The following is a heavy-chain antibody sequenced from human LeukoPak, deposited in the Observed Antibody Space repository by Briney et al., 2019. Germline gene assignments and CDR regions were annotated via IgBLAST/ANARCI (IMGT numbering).Heavy chain of an antibody. CDR3: ARTADGSGSYSDY. CDR2: IYYSGST. J-gene: IGHJ4*02. D-gene: IGHD3-10*01. V-gene: IGHV4-31*11. CDR1: GGSISSGGYY. Sequence: SQTLSLTCAVSGGSISSGGYYWSWIRQHPGRGLGWVGYIYYSGSTYYNPSLKSRVTISVDTSKTQFSLKLSSVTAAETAVYYCARTADGSGSYSDYWGQGTLVTVSS.